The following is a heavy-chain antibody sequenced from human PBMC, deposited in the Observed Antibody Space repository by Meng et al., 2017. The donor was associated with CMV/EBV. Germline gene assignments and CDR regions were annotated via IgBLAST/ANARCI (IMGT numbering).Heavy chain of an antibody. J-gene: IGHJ5*02. CDR1: GFTFSSYE. V-gene: IGHV3-48*03. CDR3: ASFSPLYCSSTSCSNNWFDP. CDR2: ISSSGSTI. D-gene: IGHD2-2*01. Sequence: GGSLRLSCAASGFTFSSYEMNWVRQAPGKGLEWVSYISSSGSTIYYAYSVKGRFTISRDNAKNSLYLQMNSLRAEDTAVYYCASFSPLYCSSTSCSNNWFDPWGQGTLVTVSS.